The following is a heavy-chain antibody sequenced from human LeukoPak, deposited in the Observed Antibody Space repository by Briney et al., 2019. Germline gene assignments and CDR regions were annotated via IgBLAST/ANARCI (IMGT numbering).Heavy chain of an antibody. CDR1: GGSFSGYY. CDR3: ARGVSDYYGSGSYQRPGFGY. CDR2: INHSGST. D-gene: IGHD3-10*01. Sequence: SETLSLTCAVYGGSFSGYYWSWIRQPPGKGLEWIGEINHSGSTNYNPSLKSRVTISVDTSKNQFSLKLSSETAADTAVYYCARGVSDYYGSGSYQRPGFGYWGQGTLVTVSS. V-gene: IGHV4-34*01. J-gene: IGHJ4*02.